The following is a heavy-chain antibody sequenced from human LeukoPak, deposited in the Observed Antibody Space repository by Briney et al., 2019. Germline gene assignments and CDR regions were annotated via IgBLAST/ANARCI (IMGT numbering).Heavy chain of an antibody. CDR3: ARHRRGVISPPFDY. CDR2: IDPSDSYT. V-gene: IGHV5-10-1*01. Sequence: GESLKISCKGSGYSFISYWISWVRQMPGKGLEWMGTIDPSDSYTNYSPSFQGHVTISADKSISTAYLQWSSLKASDTAMYYCARHRRGVISPPFDYWGQGTLVTVSS. D-gene: IGHD3-16*02. CDR1: GYSFISYW. J-gene: IGHJ4*02.